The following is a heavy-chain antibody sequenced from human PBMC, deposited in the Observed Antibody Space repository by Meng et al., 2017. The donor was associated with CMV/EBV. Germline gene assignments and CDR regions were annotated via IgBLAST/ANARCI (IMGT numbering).Heavy chain of an antibody. CDR1: GGAISSGDYY. Sequence: LQESGPGLEKPSTTLFRTCPVSGGAISSGDYYWSWTRQPPGKGLEWIGYIYSSGSTYYNPSLKSRVTISVDTSKNQFSLKLSSVTAADTAVYYCARDNRRGGVDYWGQGTLVTVSS. D-gene: IGHD3-3*01. V-gene: IGHV4-30-4*08. CDR3: ARDNRRGGVDY. J-gene: IGHJ4*02. CDR2: IYSSGST.